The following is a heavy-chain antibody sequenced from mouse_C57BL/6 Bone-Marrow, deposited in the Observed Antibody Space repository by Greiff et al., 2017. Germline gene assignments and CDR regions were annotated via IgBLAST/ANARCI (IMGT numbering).Heavy chain of an antibody. V-gene: IGHV3-8*01. J-gene: IGHJ1*03. Sequence: EVKLVESGPGLAKPSQTLSLTCSVTGYSITSDYWNWIRKFPGNKLEYMGYISYSGSTYYNPSLKSRISITRDTSKNQYYLQLNSVTTEDTATYYCARYYSNCYWYFDVWGTGTTVTVSS. CDR1: GYSITSDY. CDR3: ARYYSNCYWYFDV. CDR2: ISYSGST. D-gene: IGHD2-5*01.